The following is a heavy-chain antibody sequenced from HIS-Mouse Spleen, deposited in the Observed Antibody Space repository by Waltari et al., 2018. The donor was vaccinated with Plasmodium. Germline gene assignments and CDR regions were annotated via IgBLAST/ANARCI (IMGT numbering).Heavy chain of an antibody. CDR1: GGSISSSSYY. D-gene: IGHD5-12*01. J-gene: IGHJ4*02. Sequence: QLQLQESGPGLVKPSETLSLTCTVSGGSISSSSYYWGWIRQPPGKGLEWIGSIYYSGSTSYNPSLKSRVTISVDTSKNQFALKLSCVTAADTAVYYCARVGRGYSGYDSVVVGYWGQGTLVTVSS. V-gene: IGHV4-39*07. CDR3: ARVGRGYSGYDSVVVGY. CDR2: IYYSGST.